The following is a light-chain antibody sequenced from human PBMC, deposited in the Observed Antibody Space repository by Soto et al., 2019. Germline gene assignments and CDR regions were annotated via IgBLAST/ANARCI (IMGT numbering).Light chain of an antibody. J-gene: IGKJ1*01. V-gene: IGKV3-20*01. Sequence: EVVMTQSPATLSVSPGERATLSCRASESVSRNLAWYQQKPGQAPRLLIFGASIRDTGIPDRFSGSGSGTDFTLTINRLEPEDFAVYYCLQYGSSPGTFGQGTKVDIK. CDR3: LQYGSSPGT. CDR2: GAS. CDR1: ESVSRN.